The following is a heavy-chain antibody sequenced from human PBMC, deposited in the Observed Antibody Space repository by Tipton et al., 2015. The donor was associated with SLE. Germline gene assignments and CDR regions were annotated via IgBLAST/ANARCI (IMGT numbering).Heavy chain of an antibody. J-gene: IGHJ4*02. Sequence: TLSLTCTVSGGSISSHYWSWIRQPPGKGLEWIGYIYYSGSTNHNPSLKSRVTFSVDTSKNQFSLKLSSVTAADTAVYFYAMSSSNSRIDYFDYWGQGTLVTVSS. D-gene: IGHD6-6*01. CDR2: IYYSGST. CDR3: AMSSSNSRIDYFDY. V-gene: IGHV4-59*11. CDR1: GGSISSHY.